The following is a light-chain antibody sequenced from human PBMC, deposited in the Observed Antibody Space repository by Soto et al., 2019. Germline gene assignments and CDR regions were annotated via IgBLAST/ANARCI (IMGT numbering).Light chain of an antibody. J-gene: IGKJ1*01. CDR3: QQYNSYST. V-gene: IGKV1-5*03. Sequence: DIQMTQSPSTLSASVGDRVTITCRASQRISRWLAWYQRKPGKAPNLLIYKASSLDSGVPSRFSGNGSGTEFTLTISSLQPDDFATYYCQQYNSYSTFGQGTKVEIK. CDR2: KAS. CDR1: QRISRW.